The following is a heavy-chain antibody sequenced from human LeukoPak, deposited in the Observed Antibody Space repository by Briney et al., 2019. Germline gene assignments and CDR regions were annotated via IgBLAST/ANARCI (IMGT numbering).Heavy chain of an antibody. CDR2: IKPDVSQR. CDR3: AGTTTTCCNY. J-gene: IGHJ4*02. D-gene: IGHD1-1*01. Sequence: GGSLRLSCAASGFTFNSNWMSWVRQAPGKGLEWVANIKPDVSQRYYVDSVRGRFTISRDNAKNSLYLQMNSLRAEDTAVYYCAGTTTTCCNYWGQGTLVTVSS. CDR1: GFTFNSNW. V-gene: IGHV3-7*01.